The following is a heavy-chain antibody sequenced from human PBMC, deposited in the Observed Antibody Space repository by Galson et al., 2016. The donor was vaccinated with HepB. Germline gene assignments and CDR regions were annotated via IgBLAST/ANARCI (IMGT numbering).Heavy chain of an antibody. CDR3: ARLYRMITPSLGAFDV. Sequence: QSGAEVKKPGESLRISCKASGYSFTTYWIAWVRQPPGKGLEWMGIIYPGDSDVRYSPPFQGLVTISADKSINTAFLQWSSLRASDTAVYYCARLYRMITPSLGAFDVWAQGTMVTVSS. D-gene: IGHD3-16*01. CDR2: IYPGDSDV. V-gene: IGHV5-51*01. J-gene: IGHJ3*01. CDR1: GYSFTTYW.